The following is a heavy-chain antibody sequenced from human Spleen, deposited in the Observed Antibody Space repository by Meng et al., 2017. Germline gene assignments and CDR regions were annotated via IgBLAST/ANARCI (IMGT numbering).Heavy chain of an antibody. V-gene: IGHV4-34*01. Sequence: VRLQEWGAGLLKPSEPLSRACGGHGGSFSDYSWSWIRQPPGKGLEWIGEINHSGATNYNPSLKSRATISVDTSKNQFSLNLMSVTAADTAVYYCASNGWYCLDYWGQGTLVTVSS. CDR2: INHSGAT. D-gene: IGHD2-8*02. J-gene: IGHJ4*02. CDR3: ASNGWYCLDY. CDR1: GGSFSDYS.